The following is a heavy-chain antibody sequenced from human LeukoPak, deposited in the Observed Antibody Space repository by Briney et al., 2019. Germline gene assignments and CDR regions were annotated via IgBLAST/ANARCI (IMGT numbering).Heavy chain of an antibody. CDR1: GYTFTGYY. V-gene: IGHV1-2*02. Sequence: ASVKVSCKASGYTFTGYYMHWVRQAPGQGLEWMGWINPNSGGTNYAQKFQGRVTMTRDTSISTAYMELSRLGSDDTAVYYCASAVSSSWPWYYFDYWGQGTLVTVSS. CDR2: INPNSGGT. J-gene: IGHJ4*02. CDR3: ASAVSSSWPWYYFDY. D-gene: IGHD6-13*01.